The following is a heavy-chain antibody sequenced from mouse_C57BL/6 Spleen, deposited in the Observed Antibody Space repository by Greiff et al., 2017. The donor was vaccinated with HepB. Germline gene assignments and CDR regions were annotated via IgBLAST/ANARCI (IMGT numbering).Heavy chain of an antibody. V-gene: IGHV1-52*01. D-gene: IGHD2-2*01. CDR3: ARGRGLPEELFAY. CDR2: IDPSDSET. CDR1: GYTFTSYW. Sequence: QVQLQQSGAELVRPGSSVKLSCKASGYTFTSYWMHWVKQRPIQGLEWIGNIDPSDSETHYNQKFKDKATLTVDKSSSTAYMQLSSLTSEDSAVYYCARGRGLPEELFAYWGQGTLVTVSA. J-gene: IGHJ3*01.